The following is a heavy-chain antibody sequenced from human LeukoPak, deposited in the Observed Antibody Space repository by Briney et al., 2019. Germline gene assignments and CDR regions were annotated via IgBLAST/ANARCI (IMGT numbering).Heavy chain of an antibody. J-gene: IGHJ4*02. CDR1: GGSISSSSYY. CDR2: IYYSGST. V-gene: IGHV4-39*01. D-gene: IGHD2-15*01. CDR3: ARAPGYCSGGSCYLLDY. Sequence: SETLSLTCTVSGGSISSSSYYWGWIRQPPGKGLEWIGSIYYSGSTYYNPSLKSRVTISVDTSKNQFSLKLSSVTAADTAVYYCARAPGYCSGGSCYLLDYWGQGTLVTVSS.